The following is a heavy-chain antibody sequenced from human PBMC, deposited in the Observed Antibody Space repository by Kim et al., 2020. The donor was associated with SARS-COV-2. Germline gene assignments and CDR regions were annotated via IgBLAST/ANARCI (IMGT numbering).Heavy chain of an antibody. D-gene: IGHD3-10*01. V-gene: IGHV3-23*01. Sequence: YYADSVKGRFTIARDNSRSTLYLQMSSLRADDTAVYYCAKDTGGSRLFDYWGQVTLVTVSS. J-gene: IGHJ4*02. CDR3: AKDTGGSRLFDY.